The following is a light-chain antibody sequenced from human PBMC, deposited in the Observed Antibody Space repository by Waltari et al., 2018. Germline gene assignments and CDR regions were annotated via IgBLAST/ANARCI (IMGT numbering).Light chain of an antibody. V-gene: IGKV1-16*01. J-gene: IGKJ2*03. CDR3: QQYNSAPYS. CDR1: QGISSY. Sequence: DIQMTQSPSSLSASVGDTVTITCRASQGISSYLAWYQQKPGKAPKPLIYYASNLESGVPSRFSGSGSGTEFTLTISSLQPEEFATYYCQQYNSAPYSFGQGTKVEIK. CDR2: YAS.